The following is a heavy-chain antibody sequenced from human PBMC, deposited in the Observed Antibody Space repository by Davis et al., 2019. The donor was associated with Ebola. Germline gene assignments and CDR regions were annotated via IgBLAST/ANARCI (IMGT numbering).Heavy chain of an antibody. J-gene: IGHJ6*02. CDR2: IKEDGSEK. CDR1: GFTFTSYW. Sequence: PGGSLRLSCAASGFTFTSYWMTWVRQAPGKGLEWVANIKEDGSEKYYADSVKGRFTISRDNAKNSLYLQMNSLRAKDTAVYYCARDPTRTYYDFWSGSSDYYYGMDVWGQGTTVTVSS. D-gene: IGHD3-3*01. CDR3: ARDPTRTYYDFWSGSSDYYYGMDV. V-gene: IGHV3-7*01.